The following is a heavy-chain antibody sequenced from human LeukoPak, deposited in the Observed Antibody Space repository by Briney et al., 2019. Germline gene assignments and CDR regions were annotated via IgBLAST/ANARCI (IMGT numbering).Heavy chain of an antibody. CDR2: IIPILGIA. J-gene: IGHJ4*02. V-gene: IGHV1-69*04. Sequence: ASVKVSCKASGGTFSSYAISWVRQAPGQGLEWMGRIIPILGIANYAQKFQGRVTITADKSTSTAYMELSSLRSEDTAVYYCATPYYGGNSGYYFDYWGQGTLVTVSS. CDR1: GGTFSSYA. D-gene: IGHD4-23*01. CDR3: ATPYYGGNSGYYFDY.